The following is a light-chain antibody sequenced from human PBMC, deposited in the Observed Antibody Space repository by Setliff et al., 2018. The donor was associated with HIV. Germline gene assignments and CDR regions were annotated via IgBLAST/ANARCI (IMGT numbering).Light chain of an antibody. CDR3: SSYAGNKGDV. CDR1: SGDVGGYNY. J-gene: IGLJ1*01. CDR2: EVT. V-gene: IGLV2-8*01. Sequence: QSALAQPPSASGSPGQSVTISCTGTSGDVGGYNYVSWYQQYPGKAPKLLIHEVTKRPSGVPDRFSGSKSGNTASLTVSGLQAEDEADYYCSSYAGNKGDVFGTGTEVTVL.